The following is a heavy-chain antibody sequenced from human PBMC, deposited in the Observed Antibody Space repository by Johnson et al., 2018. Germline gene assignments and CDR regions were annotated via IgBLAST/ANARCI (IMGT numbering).Heavy chain of an antibody. CDR1: GGSFSGYF. V-gene: IGHV4-34*01. J-gene: IGHJ3*02. D-gene: IGHD1-14*01. CDR3: ARHQQWEPRLPIDALDI. Sequence: QVQLQQWGAGLLKPSETLSLTCAVYGGSFSGYFWGWIRQPPGKGLAWIGSIYYTGSPYYNPSLRGRVTIPVDASKNQFSLRLSPVTAADTAFYYCARHQQWEPRLPIDALDIWGQGTMVTVSS. CDR2: IYYTGSP.